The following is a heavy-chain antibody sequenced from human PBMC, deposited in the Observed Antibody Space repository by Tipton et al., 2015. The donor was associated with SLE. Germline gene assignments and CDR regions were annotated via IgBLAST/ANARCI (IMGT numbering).Heavy chain of an antibody. V-gene: IGHV3-74*01. Sequence: SLRLSCEDSAFTFDKSAMYWVRQGPGKGLEWVSRINSDGSSTSYADSVKGRFTISRDNSKNTLYLQMNSLRAEDTAVYYCAKDALPYFDYWGQGTLVTVSS. J-gene: IGHJ4*02. D-gene: IGHD1-26*01. CDR1: AFTFDKSA. CDR3: AKDALPYFDY. CDR2: INSDGSST.